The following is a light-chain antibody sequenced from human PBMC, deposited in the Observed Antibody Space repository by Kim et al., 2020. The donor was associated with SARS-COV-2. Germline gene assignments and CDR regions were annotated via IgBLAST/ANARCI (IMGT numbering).Light chain of an antibody. Sequence: QSVLTQPASVTGSPGQSITISCTGTSSDVGGFHYVSWYQQHPGKAPKLMIFDVSNRPSGVSYRFSGSKSGNTASLTISGLQAEDEADYYCSSYKSNRDVLFGGGTQLTVL. V-gene: IGLV2-14*01. J-gene: IGLJ2*01. CDR3: SSYKSNRDVL. CDR2: DVS. CDR1: SSDVGGFHY.